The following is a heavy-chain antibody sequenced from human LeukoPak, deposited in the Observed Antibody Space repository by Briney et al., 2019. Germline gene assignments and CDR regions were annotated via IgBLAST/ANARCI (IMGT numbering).Heavy chain of an antibody. J-gene: IGHJ4*02. V-gene: IGHV3-23*01. CDR2: ISGSGGGT. CDR1: GISLSNYG. D-gene: IGHD6-19*01. CDR3: AMPPYSSGWTYYFDY. Sequence: GGSLRLSCAVSGISLSNYGMSWVRQAPGKGLEWVAGISGSGGGTNYADSVKGRFTISRDNPKNTLYLQMNRLRAEDTAAYYCAMPPYSSGWTYYFDYWGQGTLVTVSS.